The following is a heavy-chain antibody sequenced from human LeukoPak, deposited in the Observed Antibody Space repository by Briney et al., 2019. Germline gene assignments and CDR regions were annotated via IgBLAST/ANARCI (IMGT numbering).Heavy chain of an antibody. V-gene: IGHV4-39*01. CDR1: GGSISSSSYY. CDR2: IYYSGST. Sequence: SETLSLTCTVSGGSISSSSYYWGWIRQPPGKGLEWIGSIYYSGSTYYNPSLKSRVTISVDTSKNQFSLRLSSVTAADTAVYYCARASGSGSYYIDYWGQGTLVTVSS. D-gene: IGHD3-10*01. J-gene: IGHJ4*02. CDR3: ARASGSGSYYIDY.